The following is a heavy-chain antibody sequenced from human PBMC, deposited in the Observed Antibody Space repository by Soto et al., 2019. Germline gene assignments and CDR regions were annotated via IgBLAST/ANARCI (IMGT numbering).Heavy chain of an antibody. D-gene: IGHD2-15*01. V-gene: IGHV4-39*01. CDR1: GGSISSSSYY. CDR2: IYYSGST. CDR3: ARTIQDCSGGSCYYYYMDV. J-gene: IGHJ6*03. Sequence: SETLSLTCTVSGGSISSSSYYWGWIRQPPGKGLEWIGSIYYSGSTYYNPSLKSRVTISVDTSKNQFSLKLSSVTAADTAVYYCARTIQDCSGGSCYYYYMDVWGKGTTVTVSS.